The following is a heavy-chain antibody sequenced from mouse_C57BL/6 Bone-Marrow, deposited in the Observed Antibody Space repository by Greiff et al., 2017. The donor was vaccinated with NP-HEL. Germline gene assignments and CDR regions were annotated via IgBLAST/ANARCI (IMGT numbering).Heavy chain of an antibody. V-gene: IGHV6-3*01. D-gene: IGHD4-1*01. J-gene: IGHJ2*01. CDR3: TELGETHYFDY. Sequence: EVQVVESGGGLVQPGGSMKLSCVASGFTFSNYWMNWVRQSPEKGLEWVAQIRLKSDNYATHYAESVKGRFTISRDDSKSSVYLQMNNLRAEDTGIYYCTELGETHYFDYWGQGTTLTVSS. CDR1: GFTFSNYW. CDR2: IRLKSDNYAT.